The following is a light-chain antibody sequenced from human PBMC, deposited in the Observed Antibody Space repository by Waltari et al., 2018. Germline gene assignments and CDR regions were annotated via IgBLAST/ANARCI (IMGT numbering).Light chain of an antibody. CDR2: GAS. CDR3: QQYNNWPWT. J-gene: IGKJ1*01. Sequence: ELVMKQSPATLSVSPGESATLSGRASQSVSSSVAWYQQKPGQAPRLLIFGASTRATGIPARFSGSGSGTEFTLTISSLQSEDFAVYYCQQYNNWPWTFGQGTKVEIK. CDR1: QSVSSS. V-gene: IGKV3-15*01.